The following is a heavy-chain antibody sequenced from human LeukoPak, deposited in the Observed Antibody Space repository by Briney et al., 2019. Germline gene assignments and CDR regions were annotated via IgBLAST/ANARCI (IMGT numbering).Heavy chain of an antibody. V-gene: IGHV3-66*01. D-gene: IGHD3-9*01. J-gene: IGHJ4*02. CDR1: GFTVSSNS. Sequence: GGSLRLSRAASGFTVSSNSMTWVRQAPGKGLEWVSDIYSGGSTYYADSVKGRFTISRDNSKNTLHLQMNSLIAEDTAVYYCARDPVGSFDILTEWGQATRATVSS. CDR3: ARDPVGSFDILTE. CDR2: IYSGGST.